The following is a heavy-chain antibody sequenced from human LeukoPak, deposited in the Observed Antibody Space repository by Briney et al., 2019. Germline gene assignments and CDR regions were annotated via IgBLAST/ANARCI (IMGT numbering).Heavy chain of an antibody. CDR1: GYTFTSYY. V-gene: IGHV1-46*01. J-gene: IGHJ5*02. CDR3: ARENFVPAAMVSWFDP. D-gene: IGHD2-2*01. Sequence: ASVKVSCKASGYTFTSYYMHWVRQAPGQGLEWMGIINPSGGSTSYAQKFQGRVTMTRDTSTSTVYVELSSLRSEDTAVYYCARENFVPAAMVSWFDPWGQGTLVTVSS. CDR2: INPSGGST.